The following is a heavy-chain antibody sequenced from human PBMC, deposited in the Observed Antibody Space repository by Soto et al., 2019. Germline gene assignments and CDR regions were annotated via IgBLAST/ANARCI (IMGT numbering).Heavy chain of an antibody. Sequence: PGGSLRLSCAASGFTFSSDWMHWFRQAPGKGLVWVSRIDSGGRTTTYADSVKGRFTISRDNSKNTLYLQMNSLRAEDTAVYYCAREAYYDFWSGYYAYYYYMDVWGKGTTVTVSS. J-gene: IGHJ6*03. CDR3: AREAYYDFWSGYYAYYYYMDV. V-gene: IGHV3-74*01. CDR2: IDSGGRTT. CDR1: GFTFSSDW. D-gene: IGHD3-3*01.